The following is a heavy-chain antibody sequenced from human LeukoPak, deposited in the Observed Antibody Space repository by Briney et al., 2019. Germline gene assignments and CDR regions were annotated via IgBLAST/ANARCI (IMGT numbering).Heavy chain of an antibody. J-gene: IGHJ6*03. D-gene: IGHD3-3*01. CDR2: INHSGST. Sequence: SETLSLTCAVSGVSFSGYYWSWIRQPPGKGQEWIGEINHSGSTNYNPSLKSRVTISVDTSKNQFSLKLSSVSAADTAVCYCARITILYYMDVWGKGTTVTVSS. CDR1: GVSFSGYY. V-gene: IGHV4-34*01. CDR3: ARITILYYMDV.